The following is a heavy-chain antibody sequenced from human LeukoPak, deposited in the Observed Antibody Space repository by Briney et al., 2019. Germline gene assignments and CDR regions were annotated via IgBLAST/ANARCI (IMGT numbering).Heavy chain of an antibody. J-gene: IGHJ4*02. Sequence: GGSLRLSCAASGFTFSSYGMHWVRQAPGKGLDWVAVIWYDGSNKYYADSVKGRFTISRDNSKNTLYLQMNSLRAEHTAVYYCAKDPGCSSTSCYEGVGFDYWGQGALVTVSS. CDR3: AKDPGCSSTSCYEGVGFDY. D-gene: IGHD2-2*01. CDR2: IWYDGSNK. V-gene: IGHV3-33*06. CDR1: GFTFSSYG.